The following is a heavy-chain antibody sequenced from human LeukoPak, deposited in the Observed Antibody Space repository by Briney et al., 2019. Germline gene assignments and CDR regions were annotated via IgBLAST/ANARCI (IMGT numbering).Heavy chain of an antibody. D-gene: IGHD2-15*01. CDR1: GLTFSNYW. J-gene: IGHJ5*02. CDR2: INSDGSST. CDR3: ARGYCSGGSCSAGWFDP. Sequence: PGGSLRLSCAASGLTFSNYWMHWVRQAPGKGLVWVSRINSDGSSTSYADSAKGRFTISRDNAKNTLYLQMNSLRAEDTAVYYCARGYCSGGSCSAGWFDPWGQGTLVTVSS. V-gene: IGHV3-74*01.